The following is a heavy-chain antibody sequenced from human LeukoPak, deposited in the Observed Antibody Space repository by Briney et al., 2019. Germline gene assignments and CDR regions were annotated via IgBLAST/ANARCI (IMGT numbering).Heavy chain of an antibody. J-gene: IGHJ4*02. CDR1: GFTFSDYY. Sequence: GGSLRLSCAASGFTFSDYYMSWIRQAPGKGLEWVSYISSSGSTIYYADSVKGRFTISRDNAKNSLYLQMNSLRAEDTAVYYCASNPKYYYDSSGYYRPGDYWGQGTLVTVSS. D-gene: IGHD3-22*01. V-gene: IGHV3-11*04. CDR2: ISSSGSTI. CDR3: ASNPKYYYDSSGYYRPGDY.